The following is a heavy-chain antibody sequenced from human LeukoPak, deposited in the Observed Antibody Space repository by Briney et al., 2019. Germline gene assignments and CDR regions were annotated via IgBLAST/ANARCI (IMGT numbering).Heavy chain of an antibody. Sequence: ASVEVSCKASGYTFTGYYMHWVRQAPGQGLEWMGWINPNSGGTNYAQKFQGGVTMTRDTSISTAYMELSRLRSDDTAVYYCARRGSHGYSYGYDYWGQGTLVTVSS. D-gene: IGHD5-18*01. CDR3: ARRGSHGYSYGYDY. J-gene: IGHJ4*02. CDR2: INPNSGGT. CDR1: GYTFTGYY. V-gene: IGHV1-2*02.